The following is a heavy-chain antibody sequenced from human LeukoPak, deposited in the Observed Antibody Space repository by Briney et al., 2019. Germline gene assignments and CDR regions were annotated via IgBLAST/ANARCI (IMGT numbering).Heavy chain of an antibody. CDR3: AKGDDSSGHYPGGADY. D-gene: IGHD3-22*01. CDR1: GFTFSSYA. Sequence: GGSLRLSCAASGFTFSSYAMSWVRQAPGKGLEWVSAISGSGGSTYYADSVKGRFTISRDNSKNTLYLQMNSLRAEDTAVYYCAKGDDSSGHYPGGADYWGQGTLVTVSS. J-gene: IGHJ4*02. CDR2: ISGSGGST. V-gene: IGHV3-23*01.